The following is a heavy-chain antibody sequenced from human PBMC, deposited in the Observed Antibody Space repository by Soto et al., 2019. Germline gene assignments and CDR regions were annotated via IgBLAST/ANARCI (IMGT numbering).Heavy chain of an antibody. Sequence: EVQLLESGGGLVQPGGSLRLSCAASGFTFSSYAMRWVRQASVKGLEWVSAISGSGGSTYYADSVKGPLTISRDKSKNTLYLQMNSLRAEDTAVYYCARRGSGSYYDYWGQGTLVTVSS. CDR2: ISGSGGST. CDR1: GFTFSSYA. V-gene: IGHV3-23*01. D-gene: IGHD1-26*01. CDR3: ARRGSGSYYDY. J-gene: IGHJ4*02.